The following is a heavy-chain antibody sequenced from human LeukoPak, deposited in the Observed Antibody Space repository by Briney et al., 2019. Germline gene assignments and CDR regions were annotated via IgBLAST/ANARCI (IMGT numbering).Heavy chain of an antibody. CDR3: ARDLGYYDSSGYTADY. D-gene: IGHD3-22*01. J-gene: IGHJ4*02. CDR1: GYTFTSYG. V-gene: IGHV1-18*01. CDR2: IGAYNGNT. Sequence: ASVKVSCKASGYTFTSYGISWVRQAPGQGLEWMGWIGAYNGNTNYAQKLQGRVTMTTDTSTSTAYMELRSLRSDDTAVYYCARDLGYYDSSGYTADYWGQGTLVTVSS.